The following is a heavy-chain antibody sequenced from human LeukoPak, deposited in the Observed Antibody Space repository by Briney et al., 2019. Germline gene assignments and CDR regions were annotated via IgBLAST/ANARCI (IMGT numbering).Heavy chain of an antibody. CDR1: GFTFSSYS. CDR2: ISSSSSYI. V-gene: IGHV3-21*01. CDR3: ARALAGSYSYYYYGMDV. D-gene: IGHD3-10*01. Sequence: GGSLRLSCAASGFTFSSYSMNWVRQAPGKGLEWVSSISSSSSYIYYADSVKGRFTISRDNAKNSLYLQMNSLRAEDTAVYYCARALAGSYSYYYYGMDVWGKGTTVTVSS. J-gene: IGHJ6*04.